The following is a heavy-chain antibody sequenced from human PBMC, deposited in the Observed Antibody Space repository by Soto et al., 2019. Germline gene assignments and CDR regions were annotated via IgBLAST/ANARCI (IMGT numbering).Heavy chain of an antibody. D-gene: IGHD2-15*01. CDR2: ISSNGGIT. Sequence: EVQLVESGGSLVQPGGSLRLSCVASGFTFNLYAIHWVRQAPGKGLEYVSAISSNGGITYYANSVKDRFTISRDNSKNTLYLQMGSLRAEDMAVYYCARGKPNCSGGTCYPGTAFDFCGQGTMVTVSS. J-gene: IGHJ3*01. V-gene: IGHV3-64*01. CDR3: ARGKPNCSGGTCYPGTAFDF. CDR1: GFTFNLYA.